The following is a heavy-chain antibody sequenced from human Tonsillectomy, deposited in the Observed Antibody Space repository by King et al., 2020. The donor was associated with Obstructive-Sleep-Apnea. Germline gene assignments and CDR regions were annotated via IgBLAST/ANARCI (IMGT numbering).Heavy chain of an antibody. V-gene: IGHV3-9*01. J-gene: IGHJ4*02. D-gene: IGHD6-19*01. Sequence: VQLVESGGGLVQPGRSLRLSCAASGFTFDDYAMHWVRQAPGKGLEWVSGISWNSGSIGYADSVKGRFTISRDNAKNSLYLQMNSLRAEDTALYYCAKELECSSGWCAEWGQGTLVTVSS. CDR3: AKELECSSGWCAE. CDR1: GFTFDDYA. CDR2: ISWNSGSI.